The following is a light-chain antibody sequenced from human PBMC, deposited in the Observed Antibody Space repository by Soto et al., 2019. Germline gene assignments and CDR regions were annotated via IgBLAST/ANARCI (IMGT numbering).Light chain of an antibody. Sequence: EIVLTQSPGTLSLFPGERATLSCRATQSVSSNYLAWYQQKPGQAPRLLIYIASSRATGIPDRFSGSGSGTDFTLTISRLEPEDFAVYYCQQYGTSPLTFGQGTKVEIK. J-gene: IGKJ1*01. V-gene: IGKV3-20*01. CDR3: QQYGTSPLT. CDR1: QSVSSNY. CDR2: IAS.